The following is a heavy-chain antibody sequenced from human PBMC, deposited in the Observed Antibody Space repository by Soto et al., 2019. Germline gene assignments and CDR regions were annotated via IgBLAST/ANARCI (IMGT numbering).Heavy chain of an antibody. J-gene: IGHJ6*02. V-gene: IGHV1-69*01. CDR3: ARDSTVVMGYYYYGMDI. CDR2: IIPIFGTA. D-gene: IGHD2-15*01. Sequence: QVQLVQSGAEVKKPGSSVKVSCKASGGTFSSYAISWVRQAPGQGLEWMGGIIPIFGTANYAQKLQGRVTITADESTSTAYMELSSLRSEDTAVYYCARDSTVVMGYYYYGMDIWGQGTTVTVSS. CDR1: GGTFSSYA.